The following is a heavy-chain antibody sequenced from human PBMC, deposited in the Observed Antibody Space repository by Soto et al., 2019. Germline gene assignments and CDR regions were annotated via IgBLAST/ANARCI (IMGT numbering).Heavy chain of an antibody. CDR1: GGSISSYY. CDR3: ARWIAAAGSAFDI. CDR2: IYYSGST. Sequence: PSETLSLTCTVSGGSISSYYWSWIRQPPGKGLEWIGYIYYSGSTNYNPSLKSRVTISVDTSKNQFSLKLSSVTAADTAVYYCARWIAAAGSAFDIWGQGTMVTVSS. D-gene: IGHD6-13*01. V-gene: IGHV4-59*01. J-gene: IGHJ3*02.